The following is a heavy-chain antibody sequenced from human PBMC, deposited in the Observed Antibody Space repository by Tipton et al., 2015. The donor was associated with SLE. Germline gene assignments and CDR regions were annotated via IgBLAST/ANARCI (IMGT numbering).Heavy chain of an antibody. V-gene: IGHV4-39*07. Sequence: TLSLTCSVSGGSISRGFYSWNWIRQPPGKGLECIGSISYSGSTYYNLSLKNRVTISVDTSKRQFSLKLTSVTTADTAVYYCARYYYDSTGDCLFDYWGQGTLVTVSS. D-gene: IGHD3-22*01. J-gene: IGHJ4*02. CDR3: ARYYYDSTGDCLFDY. CDR2: ISYSGST. CDR1: GGSISRGFYS.